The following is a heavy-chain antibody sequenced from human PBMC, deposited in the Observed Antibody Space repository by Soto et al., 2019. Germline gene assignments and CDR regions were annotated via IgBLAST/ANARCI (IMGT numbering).Heavy chain of an antibody. J-gene: IGHJ4*02. Sequence: ASVKVSCKASGYTFTGYYMHWVRQAPGQGLEWMGWINPNSGTTNYAQKFQGRVTMTSDESTSTAYMELSRLRSEDTAVYYCASRSSTNHYYYYDSSGSLYYFDYWGQGTLVTVSS. V-gene: IGHV1-2*02. D-gene: IGHD3-22*01. CDR2: INPNSGTT. CDR1: GYTFTGYY. CDR3: ASRSSTNHYYYYDSSGSLYYFDY.